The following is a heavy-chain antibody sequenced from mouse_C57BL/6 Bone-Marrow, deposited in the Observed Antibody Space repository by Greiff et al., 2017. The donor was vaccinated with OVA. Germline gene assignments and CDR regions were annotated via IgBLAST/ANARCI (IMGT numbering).Heavy chain of an antibody. D-gene: IGHD2-1*01. V-gene: IGHV1-82*01. Sequence: QVQLKQSGPELVKPGASVKISCKASGYAFSSSWMNWVKQRPGKGLEWIGRIYPGDGDTNYNGKFKGKATLTADKSSSTAYMQLSSLTSEDSAVYFCARFIYYGNYGGYWGQGTTLTVSS. CDR1: GYAFSSSW. J-gene: IGHJ2*01. CDR2: IYPGDGDT. CDR3: ARFIYYGNYGGY.